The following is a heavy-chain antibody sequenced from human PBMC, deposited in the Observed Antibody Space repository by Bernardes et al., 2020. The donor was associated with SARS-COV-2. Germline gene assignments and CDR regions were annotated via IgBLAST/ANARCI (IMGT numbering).Heavy chain of an antibody. CDR3: ARDRVGPYYYYGMDV. D-gene: IGHD1-26*01. Sequence: SLRLSCAASGFTFSSYAMHWVRQAPGKGLEWVAVISYDGSNKYYADSVKGRFTISRDNSKNTLYLQMNSLRAEDTAVYYCARDRVGPYYYYGMDVWGQGTTVTVSS. V-gene: IGHV3-30-3*01. CDR1: GFTFSSYA. J-gene: IGHJ6*02. CDR2: ISYDGSNK.